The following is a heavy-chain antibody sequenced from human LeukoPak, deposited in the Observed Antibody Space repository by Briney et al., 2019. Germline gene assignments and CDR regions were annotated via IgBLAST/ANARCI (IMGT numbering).Heavy chain of an antibody. J-gene: IGHJ4*02. V-gene: IGHV3-48*03. CDR1: GFSFSNYE. CDR3: ARSGYNWNDVIFFDY. Sequence: GGSLRLSCAASGFSFSNYEMNWVRQAPGQGLEWISYITASSTTIYYADSVKGRFTISRDNAKNSLYLRMNSLRAEDTAVYYCARSGYNWNDVIFFDYWGQGILVTVSS. CDR2: ITASSTTI. D-gene: IGHD1-1*01.